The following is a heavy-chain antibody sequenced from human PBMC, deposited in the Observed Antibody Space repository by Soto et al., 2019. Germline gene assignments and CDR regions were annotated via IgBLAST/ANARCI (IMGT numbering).Heavy chain of an antibody. Sequence: LVKLSWKGSVYTFTIYGSGWLRQAPGQGLEWMGWISAYNGNTNYAQKLQGRVTMTTDTSTSTAYMELRSLRSDDTAVYYCATPTRGFAQLNWGQGTLVTVSS. D-gene: IGHD1-1*01. CDR3: ATPTRGFAQLN. J-gene: IGHJ4*02. V-gene: IGHV1-18*01. CDR2: ISAYNGNT. CDR1: VYTFTIYG.